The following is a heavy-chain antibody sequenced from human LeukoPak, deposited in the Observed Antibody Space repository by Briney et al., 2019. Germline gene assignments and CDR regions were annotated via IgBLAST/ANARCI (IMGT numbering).Heavy chain of an antibody. J-gene: IGHJ4*02. CDR1: EFTFSSYW. V-gene: IGHV3-7*01. CDR2: IKQDGGEK. CDR3: ARVGARQILEY. Sequence: GGSLRLSCAASEFTFSSYWTSWVRQAPGKGLEWVANIKQDGGEKYYLDSVKGRFTVSRDNAKNSLYLQMSSLRAEDTAVYYCARVGARQILEYWGQGTLVTVSS. D-gene: IGHD4-17*01.